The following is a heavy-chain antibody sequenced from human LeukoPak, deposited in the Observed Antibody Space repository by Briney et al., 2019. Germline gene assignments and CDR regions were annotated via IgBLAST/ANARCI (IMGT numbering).Heavy chain of an antibody. V-gene: IGHV4-59*01. Sequence: SETLSLTCTVSGDFITASYWSWIRQPPGKGLEWIGYIYYSGSTNYNPSLKSRVTISVDTSKNQFSLKLSSVTAADTAAYYCARETSQKGAHYMDVWGKGTTVTISS. CDR1: GDFITASY. D-gene: IGHD3-16*01. J-gene: IGHJ6*03. CDR2: IYYSGST. CDR3: ARETSQKGAHYMDV.